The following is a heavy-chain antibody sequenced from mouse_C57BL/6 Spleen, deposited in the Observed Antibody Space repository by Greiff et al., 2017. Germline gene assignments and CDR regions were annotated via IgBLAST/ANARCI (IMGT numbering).Heavy chain of an antibody. V-gene: IGHV5-4*03. CDR3: ASPYAMDY. CDR2: ISDGGSYT. Sequence: EVKVIESGGGLVKPGGSLKLSCAASGFTFSSYAMSWVRQTPEKRLEWVATISDGGSYTYYPDNVKGRFTISRDNAKNNLYLQMSHLKSEDTAMYYCASPYAMDYWGQGTSVTVSS. CDR1: GFTFSSYA. J-gene: IGHJ4*01.